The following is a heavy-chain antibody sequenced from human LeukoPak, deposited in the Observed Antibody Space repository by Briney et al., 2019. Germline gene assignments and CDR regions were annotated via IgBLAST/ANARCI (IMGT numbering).Heavy chain of an antibody. CDR1: GFTFSSYW. V-gene: IGHV3-7*01. Sequence: GGSLRLSCAASGFTFSSYWMSWVRQAPGKGLEWVANIKQDGSEKYYVDSVKGRFTISRDNAKNSLYLQMNSLRAEDTAVYYCAREGAWLVIDYYMDVWGKGTTVTVSS. CDR2: IKQDGSEK. J-gene: IGHJ6*03. CDR3: AREGAWLVIDYYMDV. D-gene: IGHD6-19*01.